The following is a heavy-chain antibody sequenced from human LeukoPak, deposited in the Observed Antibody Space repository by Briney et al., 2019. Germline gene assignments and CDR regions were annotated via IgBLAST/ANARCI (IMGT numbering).Heavy chain of an antibody. CDR3: AKDGYYDFCSGYGYYYYYMDV. CDR1: GFTFSSYG. CDR2: IWYDGSNK. D-gene: IGHD3-3*01. V-gene: IGHV3-33*06. Sequence: GGSLRLSCAASGFTFSSYGMHWVRQAPGKGLEWVAVIWYDGSNKYYADSVKGRFTISRDNPKNTLYLQMNSLRAEDTAVYYCAKDGYYDFCSGYGYYYYYMDVWGKGTTVTVSS. J-gene: IGHJ6*03.